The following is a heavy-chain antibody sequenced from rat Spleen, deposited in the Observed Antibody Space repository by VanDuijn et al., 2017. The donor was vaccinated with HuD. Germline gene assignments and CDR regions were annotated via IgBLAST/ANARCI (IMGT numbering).Heavy chain of an antibody. Sequence: QVQLKESGPGLVQPSQTLSLTCTVSGFSLTTYHVSWVRQPPGKGLEWMGRMRYDGDTYYNSALKSRLSISRDTSKNQVFLKMNSLQTDDTAIYYCTREHNWGFDYWGQGVVVTVSS. CDR2: MRYDGDT. CDR3: TREHNWGFDY. J-gene: IGHJ2*01. D-gene: IGHD5-1*01. V-gene: IGHV2-63*01. CDR1: GFSLTTYH.